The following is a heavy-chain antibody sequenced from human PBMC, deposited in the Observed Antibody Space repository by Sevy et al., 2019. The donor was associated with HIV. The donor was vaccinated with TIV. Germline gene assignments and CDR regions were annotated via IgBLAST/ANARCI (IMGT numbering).Heavy chain of an antibody. D-gene: IGHD4-17*01. J-gene: IGHJ5*02. CDR1: GDSISSSSYY. CDR3: ARLPYGDYSNWFDP. Sequence: SETLSLTCTVSGDSISSSSYYWGWIRQPPGKGLECIGTIYYTGSTYYNPSLKSRVIISIDTSKNQFSLKLSSVTAADTALHYCARLPYGDYSNWFDPWGQGILVTVSS. V-gene: IGHV4-39*01. CDR2: IYYTGST.